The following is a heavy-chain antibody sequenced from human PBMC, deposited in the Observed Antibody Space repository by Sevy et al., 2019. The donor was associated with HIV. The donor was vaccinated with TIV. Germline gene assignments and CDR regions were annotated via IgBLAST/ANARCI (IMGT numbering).Heavy chain of an antibody. D-gene: IGHD6-13*01. CDR1: GFSFSSFG. Sequence: GGSLRLSCAASGFSFSSFGMHWVRQAPGKGLEWVAVMWYDGSTKHYADSVKGRFTISRDNSKNTVYLQMNSLRAEDTAVYYCAKSAAGTFSLTDYWGQGTLVTVSS. J-gene: IGHJ4*02. CDR2: MWYDGSTK. CDR3: AKSAAGTFSLTDY. V-gene: IGHV3-33*06.